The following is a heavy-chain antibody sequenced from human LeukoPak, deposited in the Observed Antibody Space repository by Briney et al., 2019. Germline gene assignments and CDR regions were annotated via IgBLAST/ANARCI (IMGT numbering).Heavy chain of an antibody. CDR3: ARGLGGKDY. D-gene: IGHD4-23*01. CDR2: IYYSGST. V-gene: IGHV4-39*01. CDR1: GGSISSSIYY. Sequence: SETLSLTCTVSGGSISSSIYYWGWIRQPPGKGLEWIGSIYYSGSTYYNPSLKSRVTISVDTSKNQFSLNLNSVTAADTAVYYCARGLGGKDYWGQGTLVTVSS. J-gene: IGHJ4*02.